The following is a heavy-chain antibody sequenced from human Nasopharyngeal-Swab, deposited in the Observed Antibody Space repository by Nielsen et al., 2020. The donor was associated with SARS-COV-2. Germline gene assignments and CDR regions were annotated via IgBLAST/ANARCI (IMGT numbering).Heavy chain of an antibody. CDR3: ARWRIAAAGNNWFDP. CDR2: IWYDGSNK. Sequence: VRQAPGKGLEWVAVIWYDGSNKYYADSVKGRFTISRDNSKNTLYLQMSSLRAEDTAVYYCARWRIAAAGNNWFDPWGQGTLVTVSS. D-gene: IGHD6-13*01. J-gene: IGHJ5*02. V-gene: IGHV3-33*01.